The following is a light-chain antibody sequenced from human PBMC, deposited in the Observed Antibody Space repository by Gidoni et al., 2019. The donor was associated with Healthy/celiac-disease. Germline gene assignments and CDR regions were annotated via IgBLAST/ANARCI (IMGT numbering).Light chain of an antibody. V-gene: IGKV1-39*01. CDR3: QQRYSTLYT. J-gene: IGKJ2*01. Sequence: DIQLTQSPSSLSASVGDRVTITCRASQSISSYLNWYQQKPGKAPKLLIYAASSLQSGVPSRFSGSGSWTDFTLTISSLQPEDFATYYCQQRYSTLYTFGQGTKLEIK. CDR1: QSISSY. CDR2: AAS.